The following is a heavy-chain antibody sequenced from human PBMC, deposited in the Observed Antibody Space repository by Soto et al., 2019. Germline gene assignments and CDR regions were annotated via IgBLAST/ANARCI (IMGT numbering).Heavy chain of an antibody. J-gene: IGHJ6*02. CDR3: ARERIAARGYYGMDV. D-gene: IGHD6-6*01. V-gene: IGHV3-33*01. CDR2: IWYDGSNK. CDR1: GFAFSSYG. Sequence: WGSLRLSCAAPGFAFSSYGIHLFRHSPLKGLEWVAVIWYDGSNKYYADSVKGRFTISRDNSKNTLYLQMNSLRAEDTAVYYCARERIAARGYYGMDVWGQGTTVTVSS.